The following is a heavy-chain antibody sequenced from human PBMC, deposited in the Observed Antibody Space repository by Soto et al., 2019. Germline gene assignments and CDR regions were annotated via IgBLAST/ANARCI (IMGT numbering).Heavy chain of an antibody. J-gene: IGHJ3*02. D-gene: IGHD1-20*01. CDR1: GFTFSSYW. CDR3: ARGYNDDAFDI. CDR2: IKQDGSEK. V-gene: IGHV3-7*03. Sequence: PGGSLRLSCAASGFTFSSYWMSWVRQAPGKGLEWVANIKQDGSEKYYVDSVKGRFTISRDNAKNSLYLQMNSLRAGDTAVYYCARGYNDDAFDIWGRGTMVTVSS.